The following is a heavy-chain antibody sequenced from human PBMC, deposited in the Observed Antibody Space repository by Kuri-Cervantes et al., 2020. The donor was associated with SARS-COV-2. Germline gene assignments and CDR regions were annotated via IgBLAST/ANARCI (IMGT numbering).Heavy chain of an antibody. D-gene: IGHD2-2*01. Sequence: GGSLRLSCAASGLTFSSYWMSWVRQAPGKGLEWVANIKQDGSEKYYVDSVKGRFTISRDNAKNSLYLQMNSLRAEDTAVYYCARGGRYCSSTSCYAHDYWGQGTLVTVSS. J-gene: IGHJ4*02. CDR1: GLTFSSYW. V-gene: IGHV3-7*01. CDR2: IKQDGSEK. CDR3: ARGGRYCSSTSCYAHDY.